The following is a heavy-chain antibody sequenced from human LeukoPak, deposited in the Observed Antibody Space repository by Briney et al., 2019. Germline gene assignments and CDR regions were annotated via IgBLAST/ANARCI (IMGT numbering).Heavy chain of an antibody. V-gene: IGHV3-74*01. J-gene: IGHJ4*02. Sequence: PGGSLRLSCAASGFTFSNYWMHWVRQAPGKGLVWVSRINSDGINTSYADSVKGRFTISRDNAKSTLNLQMNSLRAEDTAVYYCARYYYDSSGYYYFDYWGQGTLVTVSS. D-gene: IGHD3-22*01. CDR1: GFTFSNYW. CDR3: ARYYYDSSGYYYFDY. CDR2: INSDGINT.